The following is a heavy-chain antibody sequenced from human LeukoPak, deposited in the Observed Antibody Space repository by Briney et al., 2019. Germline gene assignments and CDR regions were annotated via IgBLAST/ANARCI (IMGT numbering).Heavy chain of an antibody. J-gene: IGHJ4*02. CDR2: IPAGGPKT. Sequence: GGSLRLSCAASGFTFSSIAMGWVRRAPQKGLEWVSAIPAGGPKTYYTGSVRGRFTISRDNSKNTVYLQMQSLRAEDTAVYYCVKEASKTFGIYTADYWGQGTLVTVSS. CDR3: VKEASKTFGIYTADY. V-gene: IGHV3-23*01. CDR1: GFTFSSIA. D-gene: IGHD3-16*01.